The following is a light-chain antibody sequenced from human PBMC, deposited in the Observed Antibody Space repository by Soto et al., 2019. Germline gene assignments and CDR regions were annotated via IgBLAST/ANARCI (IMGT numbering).Light chain of an antibody. V-gene: IGLV2-14*01. CDR3: NSYTSSSTFV. Sequence: QSALTQPASVSGSPGQSITISCTGTSSDVGGYNYVSWYQQHPGKAPKLMMYEVSNRPSGVSNRFSGSKSGNTASLTISGLQSEDEAEYYCNSYTSSSTFVFGTGTKLTFL. CDR2: EVS. J-gene: IGLJ1*01. CDR1: SSDVGGYNY.